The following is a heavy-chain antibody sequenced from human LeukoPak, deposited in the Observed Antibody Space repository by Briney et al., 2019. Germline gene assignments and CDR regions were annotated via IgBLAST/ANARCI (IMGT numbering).Heavy chain of an antibody. D-gene: IGHD3-10*01. CDR2: ISSSGSTI. CDR1: GFTFSSYE. V-gene: IGHV3-48*03. CDR3: ATEYSGSLLEMAADY. Sequence: GGSLRLSCAASGFTFSSYEMNWAPHARGEALEGVLYISSSGSTIYYADSVKGRFTISRDNAKNSLYLQMNSLRAEDTAVYYCATEYSGSLLEMAADYWGQGTLVTVSS. J-gene: IGHJ4*02.